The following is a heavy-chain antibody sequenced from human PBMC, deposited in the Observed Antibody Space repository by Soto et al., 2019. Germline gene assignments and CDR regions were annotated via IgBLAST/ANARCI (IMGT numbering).Heavy chain of an antibody. Sequence: SVKVSCKASGGTFSSYAISWVRQAPGQGLEWMGGIIPIFGTANYAPKFQGRVTITADESTSTAYMELSSLRSEDTAVYYCARGRTTDYYDSSGYYDYWGQGTLVTVSS. J-gene: IGHJ4*02. CDR3: ARGRTTDYYDSSGYYDY. CDR2: IIPIFGTA. CDR1: GGTFSSYA. V-gene: IGHV1-69*13. D-gene: IGHD3-22*01.